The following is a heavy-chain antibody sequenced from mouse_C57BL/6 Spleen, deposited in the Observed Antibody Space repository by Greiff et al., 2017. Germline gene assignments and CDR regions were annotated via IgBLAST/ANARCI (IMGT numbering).Heavy chain of an antibody. D-gene: IGHD6-2*01. J-gene: IGHJ4*01. V-gene: IGHV8-12*01. CDR3: ARRARESLYGALDY. CDR1: GFSLSTSGMG. Sequence: QVQLKESGPGILQSSQTLSLTCSFSGFSLSTSGMGVSWIRQPSGKGLEWLAHIYWDGATRYNPSLKSQLTISKDTPRNKVFLKITRVDPADTATDYCARRARESLYGALDYRGQGTTVTVSS. CDR2: IYWDGAT.